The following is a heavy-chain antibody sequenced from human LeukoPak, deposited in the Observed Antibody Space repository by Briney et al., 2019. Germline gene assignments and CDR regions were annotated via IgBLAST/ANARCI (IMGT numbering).Heavy chain of an antibody. J-gene: IGHJ3*01. V-gene: IGHV3-30*03. D-gene: IGHD2-21*01. Sequence: GRSLRLSCAASGITFSHHGMDWVRQAPGKGLEWVAGIQYDGSIKFYLDSVKGRFTISRDNSKNTLDLQMNSLRFEDTAVCFCVQGGQYTRAYSDAFGLWGQGTMVIVSS. CDR3: VQGGQYTRAYSDAFGL. CDR1: GITFSHHG. CDR2: IQYDGSIK.